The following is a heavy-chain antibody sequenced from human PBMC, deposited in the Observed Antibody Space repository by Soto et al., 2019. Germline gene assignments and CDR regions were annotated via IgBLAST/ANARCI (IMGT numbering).Heavy chain of an antibody. D-gene: IGHD2-21*01. J-gene: IGHJ4*02. CDR3: ASQDSGEYLDS. Sequence: GGSLRLSCAASGFTFHNYAMHWVRQAPGKGLEWVSGINWNSVTFDYADSVKGRFTISRDNSKNTLYLQMNSLRAEDTAVYYCASQDSGEYLDSWGQGTLVTVSS. V-gene: IGHV3-9*01. CDR1: GFTFHNYA. CDR2: INWNSVTF.